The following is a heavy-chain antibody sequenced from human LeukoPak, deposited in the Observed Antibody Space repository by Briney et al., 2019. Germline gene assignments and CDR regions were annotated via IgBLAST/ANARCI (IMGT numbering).Heavy chain of an antibody. CDR1: GITLSNYG. Sequence: GSLRLSCAVSGITLSNYGMSWVRQAPGKGLEWVAGISGSGGGTNYADSVKGRFTISRDNPRNALYLQMNSLKAEDTAVYFCAKRGVVIRVILVGFHREAYYFDSWGQGALVTVSS. CDR2: ISGSGGGT. V-gene: IGHV3-23*01. D-gene: IGHD3-22*01. CDR3: AKRGVVIRVILVGFHREAYYFDS. J-gene: IGHJ4*02.